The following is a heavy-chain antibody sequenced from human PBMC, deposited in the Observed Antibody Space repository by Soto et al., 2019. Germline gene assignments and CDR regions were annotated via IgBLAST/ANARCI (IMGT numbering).Heavy chain of an antibody. CDR2: VWHDGDIK. Sequence: QVQLVESGGGVVQPGRSLRLSCAASGFPLSTHVMHWVRQAPGKGLEWVAVVWHDGDIKYYADSVKGRFSISRDNPNNMLYLQMNSLRAEDTALYYCAREFRTGTVDYWGQGTLVIVSS. CDR1: GFPLSTHV. D-gene: IGHD1-1*01. J-gene: IGHJ4*02. V-gene: IGHV3-33*01. CDR3: AREFRTGTVDY.